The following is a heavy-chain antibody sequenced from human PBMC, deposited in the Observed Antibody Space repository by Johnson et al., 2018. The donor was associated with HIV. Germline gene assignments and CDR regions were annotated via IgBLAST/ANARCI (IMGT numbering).Heavy chain of an antibody. CDR1: RFTFSSYA. CDR2: IWYDGSDK. V-gene: IGHV3-30*14. J-gene: IGHJ3*02. CDR3: ATDIRRWFRELYAFHI. Sequence: QVQLVESGGGVVQPGRSLRLSCAASRFTFSSYAMHWVRQAPGKGLEWVAVIWYDGSDKYYADSVKGRFTISRDNSRNTVYPQMNSLRAEDTAVYYCATDIRRWFRELYAFHIWGQGTMVRVSS. D-gene: IGHD3-10*01.